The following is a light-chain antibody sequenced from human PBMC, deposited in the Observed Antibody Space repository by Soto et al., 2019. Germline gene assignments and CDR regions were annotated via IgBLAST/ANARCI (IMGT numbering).Light chain of an antibody. CDR2: DVS. V-gene: IGLV2-14*01. Sequence: QSALTQPASVSGSPGQSITISCTGTSSDVGGYNYVSWYQQHPGKAPKLMIYDVSNRPSGVSNRFSGSKSGNTASLSISGLQAEDEADDYCSSYTSSSNRPDVFGTGTKVTVL. CDR3: SSYTSSSNRPDV. CDR1: SSDVGGYNY. J-gene: IGLJ1*01.